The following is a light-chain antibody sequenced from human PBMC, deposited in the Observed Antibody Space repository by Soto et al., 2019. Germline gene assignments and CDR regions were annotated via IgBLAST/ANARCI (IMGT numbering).Light chain of an antibody. Sequence: QSVLTQPPSVSGAPGQTVTISCTGNSSIIGAGYDVHWYQQLPGTTPKLLIYGNSNRPSGVPDRFSGSKSGTSASLAITGLQAEEDGDYYCQSYESSLTTVVFGGGTKLTVL. CDR1: SSIIGAGYD. CDR3: QSYESSLTTVV. CDR2: GNS. V-gene: IGLV1-40*01. J-gene: IGLJ2*01.